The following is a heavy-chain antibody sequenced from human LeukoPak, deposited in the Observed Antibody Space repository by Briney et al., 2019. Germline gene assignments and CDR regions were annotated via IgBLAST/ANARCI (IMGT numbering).Heavy chain of an antibody. Sequence: GGSLRLSCAASGFTFSSYAMHWVRQAPGKGLEWVSSFGTRSTSIYHAGSVKGRFAISRDNAKNSLYLQMNSLRAEDTALYYCAREVSEGFDFWGQGTLVTVSS. CDR3: AREVSEGFDF. J-gene: IGHJ4*02. D-gene: IGHD3-22*01. CDR1: GFTFSSYA. CDR2: FGTRSTSI. V-gene: IGHV3-21*01.